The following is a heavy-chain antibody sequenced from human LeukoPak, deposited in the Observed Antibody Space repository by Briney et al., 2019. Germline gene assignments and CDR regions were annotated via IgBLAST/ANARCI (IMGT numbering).Heavy chain of an antibody. J-gene: IGHJ6*02. CDR2: ISSSGSTI. D-gene: IGHD3-10*01. Sequence: GGSLRLSCAASGFTFSGYYMSWLRQAPGKGLEWVSYISSSGSTIYYADSVKGRFTISRDNAKNSLYLQMNSLRAEDTAVYYCARAKRFGDPYYYYGMDVWGQGTTVTVSS. CDR3: ARAKRFGDPYYYYGMDV. CDR1: GFTFSGYY. V-gene: IGHV3-11*01.